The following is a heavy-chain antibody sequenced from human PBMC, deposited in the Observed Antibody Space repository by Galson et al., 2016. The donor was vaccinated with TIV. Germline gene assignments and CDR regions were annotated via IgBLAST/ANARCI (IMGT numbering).Heavy chain of an antibody. J-gene: IGHJ6*01. Sequence: SVKVSCKASGGIFSGYAINWVRQAPGQGLEWMGRIISIFRTANYAEKFQGRVTITADDSKNTVDMELSSLKSEDTAVYYCAKRTEGHLYDDYGMVVRGQGTTVIVS. D-gene: IGHD1-1*01. CDR1: GGIFSGYA. CDR3: AKRTEGHLYDDYGMVV. CDR2: IISIFRTA. V-gene: IGHV1-69*13.